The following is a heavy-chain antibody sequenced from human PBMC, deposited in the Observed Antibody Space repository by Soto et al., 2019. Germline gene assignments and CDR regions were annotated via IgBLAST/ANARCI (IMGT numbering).Heavy chain of an antibody. D-gene: IGHD2-15*01. J-gene: IGHJ4*02. Sequence: GGSLRLSCAASGFTFSSYSMNWVRQAPGKGLEWVSYISSSSSTIYYADSVKGRFTISRDNAKNSLYLQMNSLRAEDTAVYYCARDPPRVAAIFDYWGQGTLVTVSS. V-gene: IGHV3-48*01. CDR3: ARDPPRVAAIFDY. CDR2: ISSSSSTI. CDR1: GFTFSSYS.